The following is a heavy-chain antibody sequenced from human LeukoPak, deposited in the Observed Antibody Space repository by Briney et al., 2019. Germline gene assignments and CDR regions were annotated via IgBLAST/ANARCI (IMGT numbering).Heavy chain of an antibody. CDR1: GYTFTGYY. D-gene: IGHD3-22*01. CDR2: INPNTAAT. V-gene: IGHV1-2*02. Sequence: ASVKVSCKAVGYTFTGYYMHWVRQARGEGLEWMGWINPNTAATKYAQKFQGRVTMTRDTSIFTAYMEVSRLRSDDTAVYYCARGFLAYFDSSGYYYDYWGQGTLVTVSS. CDR3: ARGFLAYFDSSGYYYDY. J-gene: IGHJ4*02.